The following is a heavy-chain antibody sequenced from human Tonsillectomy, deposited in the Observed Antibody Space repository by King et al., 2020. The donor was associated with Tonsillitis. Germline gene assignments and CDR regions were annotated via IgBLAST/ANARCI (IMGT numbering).Heavy chain of an antibody. CDR3: ARSYYYGAGSYPDDY. D-gene: IGHD3-10*01. Sequence: QLVQSGAEVKKPGESLRISCQGSGYSFTTYWINWVRQVPGKGLEWMGRIDPSDSYTNYSPSFQGHVTISADKSISTAYLQWSSLKASDTAMYYCARSYYYGAGSYPDDYWGQGTLVTVSS. CDR1: GYSFTTYW. J-gene: IGHJ4*02. CDR2: IDPSDSYT. V-gene: IGHV5-10-1*01.